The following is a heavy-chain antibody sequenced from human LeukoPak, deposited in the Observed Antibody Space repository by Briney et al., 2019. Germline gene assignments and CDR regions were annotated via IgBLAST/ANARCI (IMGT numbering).Heavy chain of an antibody. CDR2: ISNSGSTI. CDR3: ARGGWYVKKRAFDI. D-gene: IGHD2-15*01. J-gene: IGHJ3*02. CDR1: GFTFSSYE. Sequence: PGGSLRLSCAASGFTFSSYEMNWVSHAPGKGREWVSYISNSGSTIYYTDSVEGRFTISRDNAKNSLYLQMNSLRAEDTAVYYCARGGWYVKKRAFDIWGQGTMVTVSS. V-gene: IGHV3-48*03.